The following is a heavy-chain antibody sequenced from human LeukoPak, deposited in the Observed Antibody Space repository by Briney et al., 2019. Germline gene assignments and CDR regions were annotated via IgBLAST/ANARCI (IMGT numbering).Heavy chain of an antibody. CDR2: INHSGST. J-gene: IGHJ4*02. D-gene: IGHD6-19*01. Sequence: PSETLSPTCAVYGGSFSGYYWSWIRQPPGKGLEWIGEINHSGSTNYNPSLKSRVTISVDTSKNQFSLKLSSVTAADTAVYYCASSRYSSGWYRYWGQGTLVTVSS. CDR1: GGSFSGYY. CDR3: ASSRYSSGWYRY. V-gene: IGHV4-34*01.